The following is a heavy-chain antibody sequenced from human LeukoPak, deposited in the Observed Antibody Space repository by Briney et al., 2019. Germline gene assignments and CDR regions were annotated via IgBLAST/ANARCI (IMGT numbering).Heavy chain of an antibody. Sequence: SETLSLTCTVSGGSISSYYWSWIRQPPGKGLEWIGYIYYSGSTNYNPSLKSRVTISVDTSKNQFSLKLSSVTAADTAVYYCARAKTPVGQFDYWGQGTLVTVSS. CDR1: GGSISSYY. V-gene: IGHV4-59*01. D-gene: IGHD4-23*01. CDR3: ARAKTPVGQFDY. J-gene: IGHJ4*02. CDR2: IYYSGST.